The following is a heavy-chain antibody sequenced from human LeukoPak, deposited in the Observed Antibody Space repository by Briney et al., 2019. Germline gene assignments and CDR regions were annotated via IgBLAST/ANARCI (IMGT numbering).Heavy chain of an antibody. V-gene: IGHV4-4*02. J-gene: IGHJ4*02. CDR2: IYHSGST. CDR3: AGKSYYGSGSYGY. CDR1: GGSISSSNW. Sequence: SETLSLTCAVSGGSISSSNWWSWVRQPPGKGLGWIGEIYHSGSTNYNPSLKSRVTISVDKSKNQFSLKLSSVTAADTAMYYCAGKSYYGSGSYGYWGQGSLVTVSS. D-gene: IGHD3-10*01.